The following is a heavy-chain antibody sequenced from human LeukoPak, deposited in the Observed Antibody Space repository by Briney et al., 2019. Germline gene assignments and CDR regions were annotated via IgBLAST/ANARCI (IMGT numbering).Heavy chain of an antibody. CDR1: GFTFSSYW. CDR2: IKQDGSEK. CDR3: ARDRHQLLSYYYYYMDV. V-gene: IGHV3-7*01. D-gene: IGHD2-2*01. J-gene: IGHJ6*03. Sequence: PGGSLRLSCAASGFTFSSYWMSWVRQAPGKGLEWVANIKQDGSEKHYVDSVKGRFTISRDNAKNSLYLQMNSLRAEDTAVYYCARDRHQLLSYYYYYMDVWGKGTTVTVSS.